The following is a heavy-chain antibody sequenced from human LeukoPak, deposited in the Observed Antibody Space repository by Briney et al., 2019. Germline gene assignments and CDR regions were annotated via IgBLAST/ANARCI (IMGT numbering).Heavy chain of an antibody. J-gene: IGHJ4*02. CDR3: ARLLRYCSGGSCLDY. Sequence: ASETLSLTCTVSGGSISSSSYYWGWIRQPPGKGLEWIGSIYYSGSTYYNPSLKSRVTISVDTSKNQFSLKLSSVTAADTAVYYCARLLRYCSGGSCLDYWGQGTLVTVSS. D-gene: IGHD2-15*01. V-gene: IGHV4-39*01. CDR2: IYYSGST. CDR1: GGSISSSSYY.